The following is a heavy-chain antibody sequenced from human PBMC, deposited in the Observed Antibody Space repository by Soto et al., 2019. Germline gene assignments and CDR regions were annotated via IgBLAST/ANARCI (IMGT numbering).Heavy chain of an antibody. CDR1: GFTFSSYS. Sequence: GGSLRLSCAASGFTFSSYSMNWVRQAPGKGLEWVSSISSSSSYIYYADSVKGRFTISRDNAKNSLYLQMNSLRAEDTAVYYCARASPPQPWKPTPYDYWGQGTLVTVSS. V-gene: IGHV3-21*01. CDR2: ISSSSSYI. D-gene: IGHD1-1*01. CDR3: ARASPPQPWKPTPYDY. J-gene: IGHJ4*02.